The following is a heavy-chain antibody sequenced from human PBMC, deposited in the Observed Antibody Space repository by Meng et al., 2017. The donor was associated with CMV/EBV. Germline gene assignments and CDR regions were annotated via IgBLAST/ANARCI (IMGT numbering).Heavy chain of an antibody. CDR3: ARAGTPLFTWGPYFDS. D-gene: IGHD3-16*01. V-gene: IGHV5-51*01. J-gene: IGHJ4*02. Sequence: GGSLRLSCKGSGYLFGTYWIVWVRQMPGKGLEWMGITFPGDSDTRYSPSFQGQVTISADKSITTAYLQLNSLKASDTAMYYCARAGTPLFTWGPYFDSWGQGTLVTVSS. CDR2: TFPGDSDT. CDR1: GYLFGTYW.